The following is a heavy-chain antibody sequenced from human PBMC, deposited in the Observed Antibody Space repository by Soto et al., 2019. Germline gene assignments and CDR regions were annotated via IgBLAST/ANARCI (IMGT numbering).Heavy chain of an antibody. Sequence: QVQLVESGGGVVQPGRSLRLSCAASGFTFSSYGMHWVRQAPGKGLEWVAVIWYDGSNKYYADSVKGRFTISRDNSKNTLYLQMNSLRAEDTAVYYCARGGYYEFWSGYREYYYYMDVWGKGTTVTVSS. CDR3: ARGGYYEFWSGYREYYYYMDV. V-gene: IGHV3-33*01. J-gene: IGHJ6*03. D-gene: IGHD3-3*01. CDR1: GFTFSSYG. CDR2: IWYDGSNK.